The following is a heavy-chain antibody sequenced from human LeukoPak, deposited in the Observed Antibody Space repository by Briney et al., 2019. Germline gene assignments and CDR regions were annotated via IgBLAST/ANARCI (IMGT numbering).Heavy chain of an antibody. CDR3: ARGFKGAIAARRHFDY. J-gene: IGHJ4*02. CDR2: INHSGST. V-gene: IGHV4-34*01. D-gene: IGHD6-6*01. CDR1: GGSFSGYY. Sequence: PSETLSLTCAVYGGSFSGYYWSWIRQPPGKGLEWIGEINHSGSTNYNPSLKSRVTISVDTSKNQFSLKLSSVTAADTAVYYCARGFKGAIAARRHFDYWGQGTLVTASS.